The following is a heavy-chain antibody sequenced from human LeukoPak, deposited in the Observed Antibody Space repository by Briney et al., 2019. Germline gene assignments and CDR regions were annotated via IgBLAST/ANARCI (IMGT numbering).Heavy chain of an antibody. CDR3: ARGGKQWLNRYPPRIFDY. CDR2: INHSGST. J-gene: IGHJ4*02. CDR1: GGSFSGYY. Sequence: SETLSLTCAVYGGSFSGYYWSWIRQPPRKGLEWIGEINHSGSTNYNPSLKSRVTISVDTSKNQFSLKLSSVTAADTAVYYCARGGKQWLNRYPPRIFDYWGQGTLVTVSS. V-gene: IGHV4-34*01. D-gene: IGHD6-19*01.